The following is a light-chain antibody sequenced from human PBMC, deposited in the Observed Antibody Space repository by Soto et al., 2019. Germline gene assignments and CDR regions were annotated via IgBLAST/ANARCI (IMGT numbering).Light chain of an antibody. Sequence: QLVLTQPPSVSGAPGQRVTISCTGSSSNIGAGYDVHWYQQLPGTAPKLLIYGNSNRPSGVPDRFSGSKSGTSASLAITGLQAEDEADYYCQSYDSSLSGSTCVFGGGTKLTVL. J-gene: IGLJ2*01. CDR3: QSYDSSLSGSTCV. CDR2: GNS. CDR1: SSNIGAGYD. V-gene: IGLV1-40*01.